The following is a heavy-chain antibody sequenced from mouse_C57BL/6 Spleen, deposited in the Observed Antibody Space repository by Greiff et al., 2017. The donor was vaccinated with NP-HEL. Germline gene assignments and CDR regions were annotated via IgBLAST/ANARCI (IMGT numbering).Heavy chain of an antibody. D-gene: IGHD1-1*01. J-gene: IGHJ3*01. CDR2: IDPENGDT. V-gene: IGHV14-4*01. Sequence: VPLPQSGAELVRPGASVKLSCTASGFNIKDDYMHWVKQRPEQGLEWIGWIDPENGDTEYASKFQGKATITADTSSNTAYLQLSSLTSEDTAVYYCTTYYSPYWGQGTLVTVSA. CDR3: TTYYSPY. CDR1: GFNIKDDY.